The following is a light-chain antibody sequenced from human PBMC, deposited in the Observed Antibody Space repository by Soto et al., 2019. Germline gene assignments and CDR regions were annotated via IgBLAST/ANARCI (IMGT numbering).Light chain of an antibody. CDR2: GNS. CDR1: SSNIGAGYD. V-gene: IGLV1-40*01. CDR3: QSYDSSLSGPVV. J-gene: IGLJ2*01. Sequence: QSVLTQPPSVFGAAGQRVTISCTGSSSNIGAGYDVHWYQQLPGTAPKLLIYGNSNRPSGVPDRFSGSKSGTSASLAITGLQAEDEADYYCQSYDSSLSGPVVFGGGTKLTVL.